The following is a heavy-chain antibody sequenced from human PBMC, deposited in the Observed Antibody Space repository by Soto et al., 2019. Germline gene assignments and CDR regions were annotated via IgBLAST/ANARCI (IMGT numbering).Heavy chain of an antibody. D-gene: IGHD6-19*01. Sequence: PGGSLRLSCAASGFTFSSYGMHWVRQAPGKGLEWVAVISYDGSNKYYADSLKGRFTISRDNSKNTLYLQMNSLRAEDTAVYYCILDSSGWRVYWGQGTLVTVSS. CDR3: ILDSSGWRVY. V-gene: IGHV3-30*03. CDR2: ISYDGSNK. J-gene: IGHJ4*02. CDR1: GFTFSSYG.